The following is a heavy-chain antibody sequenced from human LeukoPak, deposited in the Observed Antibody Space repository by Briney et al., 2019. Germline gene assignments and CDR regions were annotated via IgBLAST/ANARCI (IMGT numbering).Heavy chain of an antibody. CDR2: IYYSGST. D-gene: IGHD1-26*01. Sequence: SETLSLTCTVSGGSISSSSYYWGWIRQPPGKGLEWIGSIYYSGSTYYNPSLKSRVTISVDTSKNQFSLKLSSVTAADTAVYYCARPSARWELLREPHAEYFQHWGQGTLVTVSS. J-gene: IGHJ1*01. V-gene: IGHV4-39*01. CDR3: ARPSARWELLREPHAEYFQH. CDR1: GGSISSSSYY.